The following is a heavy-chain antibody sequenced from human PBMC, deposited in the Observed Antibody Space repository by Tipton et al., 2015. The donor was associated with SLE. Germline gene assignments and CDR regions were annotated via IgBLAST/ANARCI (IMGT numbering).Heavy chain of an antibody. CDR3: AREDYSNYRGYYYYMDV. Sequence: TLSLTCTVSGGSISSGSYYWNWIRQPAGKGLEWIGRIFTSGSTNYNPSLKSRVSISVDTSKNQFSLRLTFVTAADTAVYYCAREDYSNYRGYYYYMDVWGKGTTVTVSS. V-gene: IGHV4-61*02. D-gene: IGHD4-11*01. CDR1: GGSISSGSYY. CDR2: IFTSGST. J-gene: IGHJ6*03.